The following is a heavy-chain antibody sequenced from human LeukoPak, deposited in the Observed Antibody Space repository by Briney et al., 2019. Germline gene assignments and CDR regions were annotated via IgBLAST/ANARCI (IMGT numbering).Heavy chain of an antibody. Sequence: SVTVSCKASGGTFSSYAISWVRQAPGQGLEWMGGIIPIFGTANYAQKFQGRVTITADESTSTAYMELSSLRSEDTAVYYCASAYYYGSGSYYNPYYFDYWGQGTLVTVSS. CDR1: GGTFSSYA. V-gene: IGHV1-69*01. J-gene: IGHJ4*02. D-gene: IGHD3-10*01. CDR2: IIPIFGTA. CDR3: ASAYYYGSGSYYNPYYFDY.